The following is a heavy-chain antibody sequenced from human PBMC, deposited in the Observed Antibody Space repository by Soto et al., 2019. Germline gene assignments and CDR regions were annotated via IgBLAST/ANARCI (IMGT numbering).Heavy chain of an antibody. Sequence: EVQLVESGGGLVQSGGSLRLSCAASGFTFSRHWLHWVRQAPGQGPVGVSRINPDGTTTDYADSVKGRFTISRDNAQNTLYLQMNSLRVEDTAVYYCARPRSMSSSGFDIWGQGTMVTVSS. CDR2: INPDGTTT. CDR3: ARPRSMSSSGFDI. V-gene: IGHV3-74*01. D-gene: IGHD6-6*01. CDR1: GFTFSRHW. J-gene: IGHJ3*02.